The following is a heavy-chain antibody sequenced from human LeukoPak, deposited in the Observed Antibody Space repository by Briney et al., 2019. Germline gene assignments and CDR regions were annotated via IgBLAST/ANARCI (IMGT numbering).Heavy chain of an antibody. D-gene: IGHD3-10*01. CDR1: GYTFASYD. V-gene: IGHV1-8*01. Sequence: ASVKVSCKASGYTFASYDINSVRQATGQGPEWMGWMNPSSGNTGYAQTFQGRVSMTRDTSTNTAYLELSSLRSEDTAVYYCATHPYYYSSGSFAYWGQGTLVTVSS. J-gene: IGHJ4*02. CDR3: ATHPYYYSSGSFAY. CDR2: MNPSSGNT.